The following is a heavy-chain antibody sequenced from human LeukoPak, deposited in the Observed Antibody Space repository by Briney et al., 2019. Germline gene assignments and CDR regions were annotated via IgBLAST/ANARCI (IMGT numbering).Heavy chain of an antibody. J-gene: IGHJ4*02. V-gene: IGHV3-11*01. Sequence: GGSLRLSCAASGFTFSDYYMSWIRQAPGKGLEWVSYISSSGSTIYYADSVKGRFTISGDNAKNSLCLQMNSLRAEDTAVYYCASGKGSSGYSDNPFDYWGQGTLVTVSS. CDR1: GFTFSDYY. CDR2: ISSSGSTI. D-gene: IGHD3-22*01. CDR3: ASGKGSSGYSDNPFDY.